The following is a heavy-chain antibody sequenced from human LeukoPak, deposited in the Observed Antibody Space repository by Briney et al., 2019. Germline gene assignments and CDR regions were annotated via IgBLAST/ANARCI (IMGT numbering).Heavy chain of an antibody. CDR2: IKQDGSEK. CDR1: GFTFSSYW. V-gene: IGHV3-7*01. CDR3: ARDRRKDDHGDPN. D-gene: IGHD4-17*01. J-gene: IGHJ4*02. Sequence: GGSLRLSCAASGFTFSSYWMSWVRQAPGKGLEWVANIKQDGSEKYYVDSVKGRFTISRDNAKNSLYLQMNSLRAEDTAVYYCARDRRKDDHGDPNWGQGTLVTVSS.